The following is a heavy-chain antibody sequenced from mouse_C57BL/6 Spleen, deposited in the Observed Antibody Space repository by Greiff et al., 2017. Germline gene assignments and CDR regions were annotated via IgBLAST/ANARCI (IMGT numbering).Heavy chain of an antibody. D-gene: IGHD2-4*01. CDR1: GYTFTSYW. CDR3: ARAGDYDSY. J-gene: IGHJ3*01. CDR2: IDPSDSYT. Sequence: LQQSGAELVMPGASVKLSCKASGYTFTSYWMHWVKQRPGQGLEWIGEIDPSDSYTNYNQKFKGKSTLTVDKSSSTAYMQLSSLTSEDSAVYYCARAGDYDSYWGQGTLVTVSA. V-gene: IGHV1-69*01.